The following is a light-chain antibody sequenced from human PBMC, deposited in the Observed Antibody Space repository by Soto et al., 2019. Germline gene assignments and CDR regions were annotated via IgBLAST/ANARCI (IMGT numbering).Light chain of an antibody. CDR1: RSNIGAGYD. J-gene: IGLJ2*01. V-gene: IGLV1-40*01. CDR2: GNN. Sequence: QAVVTQPPSVSGAPGQRVTISCTGSRSNIGAGYDAHWYQQVPGTAPKLLIYGNNKRPSGVPDRFSGSKSGTSASLAITGLQAEDEADYYCQSYDSSLSTSVFGGGTKLTVL. CDR3: QSYDSSLSTSV.